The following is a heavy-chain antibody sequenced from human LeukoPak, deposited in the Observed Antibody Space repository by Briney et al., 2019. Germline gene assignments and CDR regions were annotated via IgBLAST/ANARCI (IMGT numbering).Heavy chain of an antibody. D-gene: IGHD3-22*01. CDR2: INPDGSTT. Sequence: GESLRLSCAASGFTFSRYWIHWVRQAPGKGLEWVSRINPDGSTTTYADSVKGRFTISRDNSKNTLYLQMNSLRAEDTAVYYCAKDLPLGWDYYDSSGPFDAFDIWGQGTMVTVSS. CDR3: AKDLPLGWDYYDSSGPFDAFDI. CDR1: GFTFSRYW. V-gene: IGHV3-74*01. J-gene: IGHJ3*02.